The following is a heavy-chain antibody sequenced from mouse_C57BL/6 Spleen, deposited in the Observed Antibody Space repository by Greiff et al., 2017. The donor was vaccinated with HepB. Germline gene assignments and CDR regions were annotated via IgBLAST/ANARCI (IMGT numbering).Heavy chain of an antibody. CDR3: ARKSGNLPFAY. J-gene: IGHJ3*01. D-gene: IGHD1-3*01. CDR2: IWSGGST. CDR1: GFSLTSYG. Sequence: VKLMESGPGLVQPSQSLSITCTVSGFSLTSYGVHWVRQSPGKGLEWLGVIWSGGSTDYNAAFISRLSISKDNSKSQVFFKMNSLQADDTAIYYCARKSGNLPFAYWGQGTLVTVSA. V-gene: IGHV2-2*01.